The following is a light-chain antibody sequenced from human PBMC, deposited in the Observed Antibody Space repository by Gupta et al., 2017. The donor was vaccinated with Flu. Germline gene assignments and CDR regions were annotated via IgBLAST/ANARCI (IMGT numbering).Light chain of an antibody. J-gene: IGLJ2*01. CDR3: SSYTNGSARIVV. CDR1: SAVDCYDS. V-gene: IGLV2-14*04. CDR2: DVT. Sequence: SAVDCYDSDSWCQQHPGKAPTLIIYDVTNRPSGVSTRLSCCKSCSTSSLPISRLQVEDEADYYCSSYTNGSARIVVFGGGTKLTVL.